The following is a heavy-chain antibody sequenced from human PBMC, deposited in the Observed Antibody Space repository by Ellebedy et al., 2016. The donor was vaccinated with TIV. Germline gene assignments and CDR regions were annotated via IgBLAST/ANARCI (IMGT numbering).Heavy chain of an antibody. CDR1: GFTFSNYS. CDR2: ISRSVSYK. CDR3: ADLVGNFDY. D-gene: IGHD1-26*01. J-gene: IGHJ4*02. V-gene: IGHV3-21*03. Sequence: GESLKISCEASGFTFSNYSMNWVRQAPGKGLEWISAISRSVSYKYYADSVKGRFTISRDNAKDTLYLQMNSLSAEDTAAYYCADLVGNFDYWGQGTLVTVSS.